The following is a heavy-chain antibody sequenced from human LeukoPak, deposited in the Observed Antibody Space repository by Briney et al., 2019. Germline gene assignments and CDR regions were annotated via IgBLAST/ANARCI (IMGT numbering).Heavy chain of an antibody. V-gene: IGHV3-21*01. CDR2: ISSSSYI. Sequence: GGSLRLSCAASGFTFSSYSMNWVRQAPGKGLEWVSSISSSSYIYYADPVKGRFTISRDNGKNSLYLQMNSLRAEDTAVYYCARGSVAGAYYYYGMDVWGQGTTVTVSS. CDR1: GFTFSSYS. CDR3: ARGSVAGAYYYYGMDV. D-gene: IGHD6-19*01. J-gene: IGHJ6*02.